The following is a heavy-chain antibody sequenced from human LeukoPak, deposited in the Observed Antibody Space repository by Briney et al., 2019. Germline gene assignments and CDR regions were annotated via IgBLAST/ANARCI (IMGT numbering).Heavy chain of an antibody. CDR1: GFTFSSYA. CDR3: AKDPPDSSSWYIFDY. D-gene: IGHD6-13*01. V-gene: IGHV3-23*01. J-gene: IGHJ4*02. Sequence: GGSLRLSCAASGFTFSSYAMSWVRQAPGKGLEWVSTISSNGGTTSSAHSVKGRFAIPRDNSKNTLFLQMSSLRAEDTAIYYCAKDPPDSSSWYIFDYWGQGTLVTVSS. CDR2: ISSNGGTT.